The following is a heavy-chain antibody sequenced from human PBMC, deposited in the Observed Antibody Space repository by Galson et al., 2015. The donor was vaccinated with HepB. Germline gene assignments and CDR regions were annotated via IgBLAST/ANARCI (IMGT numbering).Heavy chain of an antibody. J-gene: IGHJ3*02. D-gene: IGHD2-21*01. CDR2: ISAYNGNT. CDR3: ARVANLVVVIAMGLNAFDI. Sequence: SVKVSCKASGYTFTSYGISWVRQAPGQGLEWMGWISAYNGNTNYAQKLQGRVTMTTDTSTSTAYMELRSLRSDDTAVYYCARVANLVVVIAMGLNAFDIWGQGTMVTVSS. V-gene: IGHV1-18*01. CDR1: GYTFTSYG.